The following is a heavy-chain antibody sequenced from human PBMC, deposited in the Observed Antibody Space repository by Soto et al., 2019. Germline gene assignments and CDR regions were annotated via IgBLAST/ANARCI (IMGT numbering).Heavy chain of an antibody. V-gene: IGHV3-23*01. CDR1: GFTFGNYC. CDR3: TKRARDGYNSPLDY. CDR2: ITGSGSGA. D-gene: IGHD5-18*01. Sequence: PGGSLRLSCAGSGFTFGNYCMNWVRQAPGKGLECVSTITGSGSGAFYTASVEGRFTISRDNSKNTLFLHMSSLTADDTAVYYCTKRARDGYNSPLDYWGQGTLVTVSS. J-gene: IGHJ4*02.